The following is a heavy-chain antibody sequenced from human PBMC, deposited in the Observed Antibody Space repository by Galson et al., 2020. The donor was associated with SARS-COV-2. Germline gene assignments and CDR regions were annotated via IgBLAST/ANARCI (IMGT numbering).Heavy chain of an antibody. Sequence: ASVKVSCKVSGYTLTELSMHWVRQAPGKGLEWMGGFDPEDGETIYAQKFQGRVTMTEDTSTDTAYMELSSLRSEDTAVYYCATSPPYCSSTSCYPNWFNPWGQGTLVTVSS. J-gene: IGHJ5*02. CDR1: GYTLTELS. D-gene: IGHD2-2*01. V-gene: IGHV1-24*01. CDR3: ATSPPYCSSTSCYPNWFNP. CDR2: FDPEDGET.